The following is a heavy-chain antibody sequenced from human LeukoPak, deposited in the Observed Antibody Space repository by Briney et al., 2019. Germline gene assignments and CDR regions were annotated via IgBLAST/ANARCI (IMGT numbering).Heavy chain of an antibody. J-gene: IGHJ4*02. CDR3: ATRSSTSGTRAG. Sequence: TGGSLRLSCVASGFSFSDYYMSWIRQAPGKGLEWVSYIGSTIYYADSVKGRFTISRDNAKNSLYLQMNSLRAEDTAVYYCATRSSTSGTRAGWGQGTLVTVSS. D-gene: IGHD2-2*01. CDR2: IGSTI. V-gene: IGHV3-11*01. CDR1: GFSFSDYY.